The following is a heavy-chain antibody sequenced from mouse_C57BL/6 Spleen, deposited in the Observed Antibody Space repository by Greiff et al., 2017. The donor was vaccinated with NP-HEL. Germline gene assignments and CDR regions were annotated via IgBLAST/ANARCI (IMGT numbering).Heavy chain of an antibody. D-gene: IGHD1-1*01. Sequence: EVHLVESGGGLVKPGGSLKLSCAASGFTFSDYGMHWVRQAPEKGLEWVAYISSGSSTIYYADTVKGRFTISRDNAKTTLFLQMTSLRSEDSAMYYCARDSYYYGSSPYYFDYWGQGTTLTVSS. CDR2: ISSGSSTI. CDR3: ARDSYYYGSSPYYFDY. J-gene: IGHJ2*01. V-gene: IGHV5-17*01. CDR1: GFTFSDYG.